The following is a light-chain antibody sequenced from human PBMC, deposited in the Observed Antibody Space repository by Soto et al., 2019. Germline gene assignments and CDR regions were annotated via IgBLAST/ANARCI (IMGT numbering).Light chain of an antibody. CDR3: QQRSNWPPLT. CDR2: DAS. CDR1: QSISIN. Sequence: EIVLTQSPGTLSVSPGDRVTLSCRASQSISINLAWYQHKPGQAPRLLIYDASNRATGIPARFSGSGSGTDFTLTISSLEPEDFAVYYCQQRSNWPPLTFGGGTKVDIK. J-gene: IGKJ4*01. V-gene: IGKV3-11*01.